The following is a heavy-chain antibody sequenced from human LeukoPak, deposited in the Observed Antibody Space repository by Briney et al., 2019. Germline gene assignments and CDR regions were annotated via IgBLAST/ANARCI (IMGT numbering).Heavy chain of an antibody. V-gene: IGHV1-18*01. Sequence: ASVKVSCKASGYTFTSYGISWVRQAPGQGLEWMGWMSAYNGNTNYAQKLQGRVTMTTDTSTSTAYMELRSLRSDDTAVYYCARDPVRLLWFGETHDAFDIWGQGTMVTVSS. CDR3: ARDPVRLLWFGETHDAFDI. CDR2: MSAYNGNT. CDR1: GYTFTSYG. D-gene: IGHD3-10*01. J-gene: IGHJ3*02.